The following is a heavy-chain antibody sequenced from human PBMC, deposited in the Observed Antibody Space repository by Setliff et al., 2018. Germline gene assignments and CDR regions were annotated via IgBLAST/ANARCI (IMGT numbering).Heavy chain of an antibody. D-gene: IGHD3-22*01. CDR3: ARRPYQHYDSSGYSVNYYMNV. V-gene: IGHV4-39*01. CDR1: GASINSSTFF. CDR2: IYYSGTT. J-gene: IGHJ6*03. Sequence: PSETLSLTCIVSGASINSSTFFWGWIRQPPGKGLEWIGSIYYSGTTYYNPSVRSRVTISVDTYKNQFSLKLSSVTAADTAVYFCARRPYQHYDSSGYSVNYYMNVWGQGTTVTVSS.